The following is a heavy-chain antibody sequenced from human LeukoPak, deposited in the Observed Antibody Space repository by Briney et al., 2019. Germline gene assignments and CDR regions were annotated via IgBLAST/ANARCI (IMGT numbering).Heavy chain of an antibody. CDR2: ISWNSGSI. CDR1: GFTFDDYA. J-gene: IGHJ4*02. D-gene: IGHD6-13*01. V-gene: IGHV3-9*01. CDR3: ARDRVAAAGTCFDY. Sequence: PGGSLRLSCAASGFTFDDYAMTWVRQAPGKGLEWVSGISWNSGSIGYADSVKGRFTISRDNAKNSLYLQMNSLRAEDTALYYCARDRVAAAGTCFDYWGQGTLVTVSS.